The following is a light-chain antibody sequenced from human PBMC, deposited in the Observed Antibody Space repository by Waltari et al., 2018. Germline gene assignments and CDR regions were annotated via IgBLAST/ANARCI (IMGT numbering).Light chain of an antibody. J-gene: IGKJ2*01. CDR1: QSLNTN. V-gene: IGKV3-15*01. CDR2: GAS. Sequence: EIEMTQSPATLSVSPGERATLSCRASQSLNTNLAWYQQKAGQAPRLLIYGASTRATGIPARFSGSGSGTEFTLTISSLQSEDFAVYYCQQYNSWPPYTFGQGTKLEIK. CDR3: QQYNSWPPYT.